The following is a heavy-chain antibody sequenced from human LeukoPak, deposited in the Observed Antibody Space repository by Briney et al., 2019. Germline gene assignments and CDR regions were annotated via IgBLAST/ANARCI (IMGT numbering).Heavy chain of an antibody. V-gene: IGHV3-43D*03. Sequence: GGSLRLSCAASGFTFDDYAMHWVRHAPGKGLEWVSLISWDGGSTYYADSVKGRSTISRDNSKNSLYLQMNSLRAEDTALYYCAKVGDIGTGYYYMDVWGKGTTVTVSS. D-gene: IGHD2-15*01. CDR3: AKVGDIGTGYYYMDV. J-gene: IGHJ6*03. CDR1: GFTFDDYA. CDR2: ISWDGGST.